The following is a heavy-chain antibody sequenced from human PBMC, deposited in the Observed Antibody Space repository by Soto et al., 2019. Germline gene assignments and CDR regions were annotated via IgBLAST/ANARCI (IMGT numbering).Heavy chain of an antibody. D-gene: IGHD3-3*01. CDR2: FDPEDGET. Sequence: GASVKVSCKVSGYTLTELSMHWVRQAPGKGLEWMGGFDPEDGETIYAQEFQGRVTMTEDTSTDTAYMELSSLRSEDTAVYYCATGRPRVLRFLEWLPQYYFDYWGQGTLVTVSS. V-gene: IGHV1-24*01. CDR3: ATGRPRVLRFLEWLPQYYFDY. CDR1: GYTLTELS. J-gene: IGHJ4*02.